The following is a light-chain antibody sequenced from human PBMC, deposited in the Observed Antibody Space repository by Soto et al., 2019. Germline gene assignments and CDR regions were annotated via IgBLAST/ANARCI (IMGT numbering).Light chain of an antibody. V-gene: IGKV3-15*01. CDR2: DTS. J-gene: IGKJ1*01. Sequence: DIVVTQSPATLSASPGERVTLSCRASQFVSSRLAWYQQRPGQVPRLLIYDTSTRAPCITAKFSGSESGTEITLTISSLQSEDFPVYYCQEYIQWHPGMFGPGTTVDIK. CDR1: QFVSSR. CDR3: QEYIQWHPGM.